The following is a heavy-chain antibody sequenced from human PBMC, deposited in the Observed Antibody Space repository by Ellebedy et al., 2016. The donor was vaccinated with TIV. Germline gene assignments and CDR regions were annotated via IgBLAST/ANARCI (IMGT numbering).Heavy chain of an antibody. J-gene: IGHJ4*02. CDR1: GFTFSSYA. CDR3: AKLHTATLDY. V-gene: IGHV3-30-3*02. Sequence: GGSLRLSCAASGFTFSSYAMHWVRQAPGKGLEWVAVISYHGSNKYYADSVKGRFTISRDNSKNTLYLQMNSLRAEDTAVYYCAKLHTATLDYWGQGTLVTVSS. D-gene: IGHD5-18*01. CDR2: ISYHGSNK.